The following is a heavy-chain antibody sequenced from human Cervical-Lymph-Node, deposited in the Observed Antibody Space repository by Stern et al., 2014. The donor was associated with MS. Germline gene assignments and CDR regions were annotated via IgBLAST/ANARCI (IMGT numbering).Heavy chain of an antibody. D-gene: IGHD3-3*01. V-gene: IGHV3-53*01. J-gene: IGHJ3*01. CDR2: IYTDAST. Sequence: EVQLVESRGGLIQPGGSLRLSCAAPGFAVSKNYMSWVRQAPGTGLEWVSLIYTDASTYYAGSVKGRFTISRERSKNKLILPMNSLRAEDTAMYYCARAIFGVNTAAMAPDAFDSWGQGTMVTVSS. CDR1: GFAVSKNY. CDR3: ARAIFGVNTAAMAPDAFDS.